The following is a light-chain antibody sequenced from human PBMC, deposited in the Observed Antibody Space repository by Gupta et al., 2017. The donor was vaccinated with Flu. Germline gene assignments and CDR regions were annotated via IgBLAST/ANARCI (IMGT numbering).Light chain of an antibody. V-gene: IGKV1-33*01. CDR3: QAVDYPPFT. J-gene: IGKJ3*01. CDR2: DAS. CDR1: HDITNS. Sequence: DIQMTQSPSSLSASVGDRVTITCQASHDITNSLNWYQHKPGKAPKLLIYDASTLEIGVPLRFNGSGSGTDFTFTISGLQPEDIATYYCQAVDYPPFTFGHGSKLDIK.